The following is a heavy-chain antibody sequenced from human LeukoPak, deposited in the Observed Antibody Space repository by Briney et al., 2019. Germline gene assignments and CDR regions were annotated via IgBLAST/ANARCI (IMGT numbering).Heavy chain of an antibody. CDR2: IRSKAYGGTT. J-gene: IGHJ4*02. CDR3: SSPRFSGYASDY. CDR1: GFNFGDYA. D-gene: IGHD5-12*01. V-gene: IGHV3-49*04. Sequence: GGSLRLSCTASGFNFGDYALSWVRQAPGKGLEGLGFIRSKAYGGTTQYAASVKGRFTISRDDSRSIAYLQMNSLKTEDTGVYYCSSPRFSGYASDYWGQGTLVTVSA.